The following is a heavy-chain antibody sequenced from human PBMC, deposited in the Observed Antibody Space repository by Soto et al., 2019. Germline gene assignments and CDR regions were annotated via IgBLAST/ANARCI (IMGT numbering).Heavy chain of an antibody. V-gene: IGHV1-46*01. CDR1: GYIFANHY. Sequence: QVQLVQSGAEVKKTGASMKVSCKASGYIFANHYIHWVRQAPGQGLEWMGIINPSGGSTNYLQKFQGRVTMTRDTSTSTVYMELSSLRSEDTAVYFCARADYYDGSGFYYDYWGQGTLVTVSS. J-gene: IGHJ4*02. D-gene: IGHD3-22*01. CDR3: ARADYYDGSGFYYDY. CDR2: INPSGGST.